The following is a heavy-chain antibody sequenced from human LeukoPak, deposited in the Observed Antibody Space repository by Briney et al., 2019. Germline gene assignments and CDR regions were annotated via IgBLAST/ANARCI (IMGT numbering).Heavy chain of an antibody. Sequence: NPSETLSLTCTVSGGSISSYYWSWIRQPPGKGLEWIGYIYYSGSTNYNPSLKSRVTISVDTSKNQFSLKLSSVTAADTAVYYCARDGGGGKGFDYGGQGTLVTVSS. CDR1: GGSISSYY. CDR2: IYYSGST. V-gene: IGHV4-59*01. CDR3: ARDGGGGKGFDY. D-gene: IGHD3-16*01. J-gene: IGHJ4*02.